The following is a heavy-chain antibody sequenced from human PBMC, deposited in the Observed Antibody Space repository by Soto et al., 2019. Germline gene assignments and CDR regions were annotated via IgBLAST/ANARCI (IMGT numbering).Heavy chain of an antibody. CDR2: INPSGGST. Sequence: GASVKVSCKASGYTFTSYYMHWVRQAPGQGLEWMGIINPSGGSTSYAQKFQGRVTMTRDTSTSTVYMELSSLRSEDTAVYYCARDKRGVRFVKNLYHYKYILVSGTRTTVSV. J-gene: IGHJ6*03. CDR1: GYTFTSYY. D-gene: IGHD3-10*01. CDR3: ARDKRGVRFVKNLYHYKYILV. V-gene: IGHV1-46*03.